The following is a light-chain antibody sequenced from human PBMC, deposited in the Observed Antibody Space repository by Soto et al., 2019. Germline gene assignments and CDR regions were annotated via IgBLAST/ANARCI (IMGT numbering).Light chain of an antibody. CDR2: GAS. CDR3: QQYNKWPRT. J-gene: IGKJ1*01. V-gene: IGKV3-15*01. CDR1: QSVSSD. Sequence: EIVMTQSPATLSVSPGERASLSCRARQSVSSDLAWYQQKPGQAPRLLIYGASTRATGIPARFTGSGSGTEFTLTISSLQSEDFAVYYCQQYNKWPRTFGQGTKVEIK.